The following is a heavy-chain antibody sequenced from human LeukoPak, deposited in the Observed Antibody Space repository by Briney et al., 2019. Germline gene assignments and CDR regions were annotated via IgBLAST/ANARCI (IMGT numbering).Heavy chain of an antibody. CDR3: ASYKGKDAFDI. CDR1: GGSISSGSYY. CDR2: IYTSGST. D-gene: IGHD3-10*01. J-gene: IGHJ3*02. V-gene: IGHV4-61*02. Sequence: SQTLSLTCTVSGGSISSGSYYWSWIRQPAGKGLEWIGRIYTSGSTNYNPSLKSRVTISVDTSKNQFSLKLSSVTAAVTAVYYCASYKGKDAFDIWGQGTMVTVSS.